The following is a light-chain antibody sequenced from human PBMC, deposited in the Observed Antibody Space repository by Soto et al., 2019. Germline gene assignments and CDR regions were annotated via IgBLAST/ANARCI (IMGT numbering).Light chain of an antibody. J-gene: IGKJ1*01. CDR1: QSVSSN. Sequence: EIVVTQSPATLSVSPGERATLSCRASQSVSSNLAWYQQKPGQAPRLLIYGASTRATGIPARFSGSGSGTEFTLTLSSLQSEDFAVYYCQQYNNWPRTFGQGTKVEIK. CDR3: QQYNNWPRT. CDR2: GAS. V-gene: IGKV3-15*01.